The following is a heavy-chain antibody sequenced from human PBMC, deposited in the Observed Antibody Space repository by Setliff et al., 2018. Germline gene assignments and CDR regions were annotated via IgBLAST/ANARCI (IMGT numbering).Heavy chain of an antibody. Sequence: GASLKISCVASGFTFGAYTLTWVRQAPGKGLEFVSGVDQGANTYCGDSVKGRFTISRDNSQNTVYLQMTNLRVEDTAIYYCAKDRVPDGKWDFDSSGPGILVTVS. CDR1: GFTFGAYT. CDR2: VDQGANT. V-gene: IGHV3-23*01. CDR3: AKDRVPDGKWDFDS. D-gene: IGHD2-8*01. J-gene: IGHJ4*02.